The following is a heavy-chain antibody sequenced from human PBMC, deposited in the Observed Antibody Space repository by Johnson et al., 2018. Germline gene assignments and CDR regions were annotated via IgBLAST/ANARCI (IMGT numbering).Heavy chain of an antibody. CDR1: GFTFSSYS. V-gene: IGHV3-21*01. Sequence: VQLVQSGGGLVKPGGSLRLSCAASGFTFSSYSMNWVRQAPGKGLEWVSSISSSSSYIYYADSVKGRFTISRDNAKNSLYLQMNSLGDEDTAVYYCARRWAYCGGDCLDAFDIWGQGTMVTVSS. D-gene: IGHD2-21*02. J-gene: IGHJ3*02. CDR3: ARRWAYCGGDCLDAFDI. CDR2: ISSSSSYI.